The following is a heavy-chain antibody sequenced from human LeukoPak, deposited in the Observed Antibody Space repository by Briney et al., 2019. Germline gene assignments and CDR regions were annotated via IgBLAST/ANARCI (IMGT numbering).Heavy chain of an antibody. CDR1: GFTFSSYG. CDR2: IRYDGSNK. D-gene: IGHD3-3*01. J-gene: IGHJ6*02. CDR3: AKEIIKAGVVGKNYYYYGMDV. V-gene: IGHV3-30*02. Sequence: GGSLRLSCAASGFTFSSYGMHWVRQAPGKGLEWVAFIRYDGSNKYYADSVKGRFTISRDNSKNTLYLQMNSLRAEDTAVYYRAKEIIKAGVVGKNYYYYGMDVWGQGTTVTVSS.